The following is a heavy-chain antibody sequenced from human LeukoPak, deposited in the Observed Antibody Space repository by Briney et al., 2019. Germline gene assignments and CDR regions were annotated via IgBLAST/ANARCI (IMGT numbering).Heavy chain of an antibody. Sequence: GGALRLSCSTSGFTLGDYAMSWVRQAPGKGLEWVGFIQAKAYGGATKYAASVNGRFSTSRDDSQSIANLQMNDLKTEDTAVYYCTRAPHPRCSSSGCYLDYWGQGTLVTVSS. D-gene: IGHD2-2*01. V-gene: IGHV3-49*04. J-gene: IGHJ4*02. CDR3: TRAPHPRCSSSGCYLDY. CDR2: IQAKAYGGAT. CDR1: GFTLGDYA.